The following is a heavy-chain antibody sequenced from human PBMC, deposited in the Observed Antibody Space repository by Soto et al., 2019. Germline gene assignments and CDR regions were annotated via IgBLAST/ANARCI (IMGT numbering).Heavy chain of an antibody. D-gene: IGHD2-2*01. CDR1: GFTFSSYA. V-gene: IGHV3-64*01. CDR3: ARGFTSSYYYYGMDV. Sequence: EVQLVESGGGLVQPGGSLRLSCAASGFTFSSYAMHWVRQAPGKGLEYVSAISSNGGSTYYANSVKGRFTISRDNSKHTLYLQMGSLRAEDMAVYYCARGFTSSYYYYGMDVWGQGTTVTVSS. J-gene: IGHJ6*02. CDR2: ISSNGGST.